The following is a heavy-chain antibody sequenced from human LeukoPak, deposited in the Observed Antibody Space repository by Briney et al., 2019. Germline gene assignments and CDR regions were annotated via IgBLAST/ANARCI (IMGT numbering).Heavy chain of an antibody. J-gene: IGHJ6*02. CDR1: GFTFGSYA. D-gene: IGHD3-10*01. V-gene: IGHV3-30*04. Sequence: GGSLRLSCAASGFTFGSYAMTWVRQAPGKGLEWVAVISYDGSNKYYADSVKGRFTISRDNSKNTLYLQMNSLRAEDTAVYYCARGGGSGSPFYYYYGMDVWGQGTTVTVSS. CDR3: ARGGGSGSPFYYYYGMDV. CDR2: ISYDGSNK.